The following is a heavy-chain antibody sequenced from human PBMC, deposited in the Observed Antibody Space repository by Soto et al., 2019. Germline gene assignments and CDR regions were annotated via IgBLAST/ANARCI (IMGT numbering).Heavy chain of an antibody. V-gene: IGHV3-30-3*01. D-gene: IGHD3-3*01. Sequence: QVQLVESGGGVVQPGRSLRLSCAASGFTFSSYAMHWVRQAPGKGLEWVAVISYDGSNKYYADSVKGRFTISRDNSKNTLYLQMNSLRAEDTAVYYCARVGEPLFGVVYEYYFDYWGQGTLVTVSS. CDR3: ARVGEPLFGVVYEYYFDY. CDR1: GFTFSSYA. CDR2: ISYDGSNK. J-gene: IGHJ4*02.